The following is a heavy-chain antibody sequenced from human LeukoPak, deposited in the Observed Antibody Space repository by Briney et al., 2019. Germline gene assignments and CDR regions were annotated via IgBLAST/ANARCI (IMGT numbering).Heavy chain of an antibody. J-gene: IGHJ4*02. CDR3: ARDLTRYYDSSGYYL. V-gene: IGHV3-53*01. D-gene: IGHD3-22*01. Sequence: GGSLRLSCAASGFTVSSNYMSLVRQAPGKGLEWVSVIYSGGSTYYADSVKGRFTISRDNSKNTLYLLMNSLRAEDTAVYYCARDLTRYYDSSGYYLWGQGTLVTVSS. CDR1: GFTVSSNY. CDR2: IYSGGST.